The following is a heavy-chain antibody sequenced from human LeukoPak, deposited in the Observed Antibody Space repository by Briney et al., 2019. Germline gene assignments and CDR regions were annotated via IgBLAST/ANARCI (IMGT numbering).Heavy chain of an antibody. V-gene: IGHV1-46*01. CDR3: ARAPRDKYSDY. D-gene: IGHD3-10*01. J-gene: IGHJ4*02. CDR2: INPSGGTT. CDR1: GYTLTSYY. Sequence: ASVKLSCKASGYTLTSYYIHWVRQAPGQGLEWMGIINPSGGTTSCAQNFQGRLTMTWDTSTSTVYMEVSSLTSDDSAVYYCARAPRDKYSDYWGQGTLVTVSS.